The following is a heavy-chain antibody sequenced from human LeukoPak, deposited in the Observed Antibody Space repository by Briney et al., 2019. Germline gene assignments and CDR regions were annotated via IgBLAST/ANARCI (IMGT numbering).Heavy chain of an antibody. J-gene: IGHJ6*03. D-gene: IGHD1-14*01. CDR3: ARDRTRYYYYSYMDV. Sequence: ASVKVSCKASGYTFTTYFLHWVRQAPGQGLEWMGIIDPSSGGSTSAQKFQGRVTMTRDTSISTAYMELSRLRSDDTAVYYCARDRTRYYYYSYMDVWGKGTAVTISS. CDR1: GYTFTTYF. CDR2: IDPSSGGS. V-gene: IGHV1-2*02.